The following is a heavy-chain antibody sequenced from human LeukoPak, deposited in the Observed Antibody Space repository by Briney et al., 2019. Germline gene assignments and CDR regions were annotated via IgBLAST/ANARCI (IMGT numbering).Heavy chain of an antibody. J-gene: IGHJ4*02. CDR2: IGSSSSYI. Sequence: GGSLRLSCAASGFTFSSYSMNWVRQAPGKGLEWVSSIGSSSSYIYYADSVKGRFTISRDNTKNSLHLQMNSLRAEDTAVYYCAASTKHTAMVDYWGQGTLVTVSS. CDR3: AASTKHTAMVDY. V-gene: IGHV3-21*01. D-gene: IGHD5-18*01. CDR1: GFTFSSYS.